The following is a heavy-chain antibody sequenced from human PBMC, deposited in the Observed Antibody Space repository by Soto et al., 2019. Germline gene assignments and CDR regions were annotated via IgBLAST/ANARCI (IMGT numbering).Heavy chain of an antibody. Sequence: PGESLKISCDAFGYSFATYWIGWVRQMPGKGVEWMGIIYPADSGPRYSPSFQGQVTISADKSINTAYLQWSSLKDSDTAIYYCGRQYADTSMGGYYYTGLDVWGQGTTVTVSS. V-gene: IGHV5-51*01. CDR1: GYSFATYW. J-gene: IGHJ6*02. CDR3: GRQYADTSMGGYYYTGLDV. D-gene: IGHD5-18*01. CDR2: IYPADSGP.